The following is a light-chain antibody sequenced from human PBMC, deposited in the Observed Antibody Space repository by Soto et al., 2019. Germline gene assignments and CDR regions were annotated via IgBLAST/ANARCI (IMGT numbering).Light chain of an antibody. CDR1: SSDVGSYNL. J-gene: IGLJ2*01. CDR2: DDT. Sequence: QSVLTQPASVSASPGQSITISCTGTSSDVGSYNLVSWYQQHTGKAPKLMIYDDTKRPSGVSNRFSGSKSGNTASLTISGLQAEDEADYYCCSYVGSSTVVVGGGTKVTVL. V-gene: IGLV2-23*01. CDR3: CSYVGSSTVV.